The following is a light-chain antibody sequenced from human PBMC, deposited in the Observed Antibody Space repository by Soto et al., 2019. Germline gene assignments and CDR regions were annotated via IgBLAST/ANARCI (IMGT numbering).Light chain of an antibody. Sequence: QSVLSQPASVSGSPGQSITISCTGTSSDVGGFEYVSWYQHQPGKAPKLIIYDVTKRPSGVSNPFSGSKSGNTASLTISGIQAEDEGDYYCGSITRSSTSVFGTGTKVTVL. CDR3: GSITRSSTSV. V-gene: IGLV2-14*01. J-gene: IGLJ1*01. CDR2: DVT. CDR1: SSDVGGFEY.